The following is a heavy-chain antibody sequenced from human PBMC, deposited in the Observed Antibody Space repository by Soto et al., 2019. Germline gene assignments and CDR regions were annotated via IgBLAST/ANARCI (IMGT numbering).Heavy chain of an antibody. CDR1: GFTFSNYV. J-gene: IGHJ4*02. CDR3: AQTDTFNSASSGWANRFDY. CDR2: IRFSVSDT. Sequence: EVQLLESGGGLVQPGGSLRLSCAASGFTFSNYVMTWLRQAPGKGLEWVSSIRFSVSDTFYADSVKGRFTVSRDNSKNTLFLKMNSLRAEDTAVYYCAQTDTFNSASSGWANRFDYWGQGTLVPVSS. D-gene: IGHD6-19*01. V-gene: IGHV3-23*01.